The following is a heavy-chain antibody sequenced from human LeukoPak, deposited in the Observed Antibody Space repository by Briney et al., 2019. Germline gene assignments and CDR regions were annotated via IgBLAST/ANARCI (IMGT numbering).Heavy chain of an antibody. CDR2: FYSSTRT. D-gene: IGHD4-17*01. CDR1: GDSLTSGSRY. CDR3: ARCMSELDYGDYAYYYHMDV. V-gene: IGHV4-61*09. Sequence: SETLPLTCTVSGDSLTSGSRYWSWIRQPAGKGLEWIGHFYSSTRTTYNPSLESRVTISGDTAKNHFSLKLDSVNAADTAVYFCARCMSELDYGDYAYYYHMDVWGKGTTVTVSS. J-gene: IGHJ6*04.